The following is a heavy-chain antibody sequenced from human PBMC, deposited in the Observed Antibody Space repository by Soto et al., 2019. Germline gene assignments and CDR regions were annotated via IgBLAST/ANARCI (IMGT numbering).Heavy chain of an antibody. CDR2: ISTYNGIT. CDR3: VRGDTYYSEWYFQY. V-gene: IGHV1-18*01. J-gene: IGHJ4*02. D-gene: IGHD2-21*01. CDR1: GFTFKGYY. Sequence: QIQLVQSGAEVKKPGASVKVSCKTSGFTFKGYYIYWVRQAPGQGLELMGWISTYNGITQYTESLQDRVTMTIETSASTAHPELRSLTSEDTAVYFCVRGDTYYSEWYFQYWGQGTLVIVSS.